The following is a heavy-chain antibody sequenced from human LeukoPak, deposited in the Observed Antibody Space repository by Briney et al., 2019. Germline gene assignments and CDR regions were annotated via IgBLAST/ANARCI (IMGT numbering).Heavy chain of an antibody. J-gene: IGHJ4*02. V-gene: IGHV1-2*02. D-gene: IGHD6-19*01. CDR2: INPNSGDT. Sequence: GASVKVSCKASGYTFTGYYMHWVRQAPGQGLEWMGWINPNSGDTNYAQKFQGRVTMTRDTSISTAYMELSRLRSDDTAVYYCARDKSGNSGWHSYFDYWGQGTLVTVSS. CDR1: GYTFTGYY. CDR3: ARDKSGNSGWHSYFDY.